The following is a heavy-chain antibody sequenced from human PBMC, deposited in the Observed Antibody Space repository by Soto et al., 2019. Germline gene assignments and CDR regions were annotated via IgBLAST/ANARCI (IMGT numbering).Heavy chain of an antibody. CDR3: ARDHSSTWYGWFDP. Sequence: QVQLVESGGGVVQPGRSLRLSCAASGFTFSSYAIHWVRQAPGKGLEWVAVISYDGSNKYYADSVKGRFTISRDNSKNTLYLQMNSLRAEDTAVYYCARDHSSTWYGWFDPWGQGTLVTVSS. CDR1: GFTFSSYA. D-gene: IGHD6-13*01. V-gene: IGHV3-30-3*01. J-gene: IGHJ5*02. CDR2: ISYDGSNK.